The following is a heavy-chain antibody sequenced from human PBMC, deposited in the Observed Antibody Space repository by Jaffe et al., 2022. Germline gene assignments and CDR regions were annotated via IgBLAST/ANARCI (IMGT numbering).Heavy chain of an antibody. CDR2: IRNTGRNI. J-gene: IGHJ4*02. CDR3: AREIIKCGGDCLDY. V-gene: IGHV3-48*03. Sequence: EVQLVESGGGLVQAGGSLRLSCIASEFTFSNYEMNWVRQAPGKGLEWVSYIRNTGRNIFYADSVKGRFTISRDNAKNSLYLQMNSLRAEDTAIYYCAREIIKCGGDCLDYWGQGTLVIVSS. D-gene: IGHD2-21*02. CDR1: EFTFSNYE.